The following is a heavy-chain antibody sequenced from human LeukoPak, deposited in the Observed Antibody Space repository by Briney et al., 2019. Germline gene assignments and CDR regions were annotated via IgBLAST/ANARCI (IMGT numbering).Heavy chain of an antibody. CDR3: ARVLRAVAGTFDY. D-gene: IGHD6-19*01. V-gene: IGHV3-30-3*01. CDR2: ISYDGSNK. Sequence: GGSLRLSCAASGFTFSSYAMHWVRQAPGKGLEWVAVISYDGSNKYYADSVKGRFTISRDNSKNTQYLQMNSLRAEDTAVYYCARVLRAVAGTFDYWGQGTLVTVSS. CDR1: GFTFSSYA. J-gene: IGHJ4*02.